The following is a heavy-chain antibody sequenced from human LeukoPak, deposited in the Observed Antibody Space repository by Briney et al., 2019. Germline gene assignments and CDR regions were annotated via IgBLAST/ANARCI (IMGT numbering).Heavy chain of an antibody. D-gene: IGHD3-10*01. V-gene: IGHV4-59*01. CDR2: IYYSGST. Sequence: SETLSLTCTVSGXSISGSYWSWIRQPPGKGLESIEYIYYSGSTNYNPSLKSRVTILVDTSNNQFSLRLNSVTAADTAVYYCARENTMVRGAFDAFDIWGQGTMVTVSS. CDR3: ARENTMVRGAFDAFDI. J-gene: IGHJ3*02. CDR1: GXSISGSY.